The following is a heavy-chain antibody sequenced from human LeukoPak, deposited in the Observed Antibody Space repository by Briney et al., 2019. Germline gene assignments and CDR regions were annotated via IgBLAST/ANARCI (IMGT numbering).Heavy chain of an antibody. D-gene: IGHD6-6*01. CDR1: GFTFSTYW. V-gene: IGHV3-7*01. CDR2: IQQDGSEK. J-gene: IGHJ6*02. Sequence: GGSLRLSCAASGFTFSTYWMSWVRQAPGKGLEWVANIQQDGSEKYYADSVKGRFTISRDNAKNSLYLQMNSLRDEDTAVYYCAREYSSSSGKCMDVWGQGTTVTVSS. CDR3: AREYSSSSGKCMDV.